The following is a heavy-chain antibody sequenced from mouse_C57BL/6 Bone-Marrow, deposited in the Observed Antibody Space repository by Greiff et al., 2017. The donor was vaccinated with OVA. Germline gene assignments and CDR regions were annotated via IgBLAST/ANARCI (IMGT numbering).Heavy chain of an antibody. CDR2: IDPENGDT. CDR3: TTVYYSNYYAMDY. J-gene: IGHJ4*01. CDR1: GFNIKDDY. V-gene: IGHV14-4*01. Sequence: VQLQQSGAELVRPGASVKLSCTASGFNIKDDYMHWVKQRPEQGLEWIGLIDPENGDTEYASKFQGKATITADTSSNTSYLQLHSLTSEDTAVYYCTTVYYSNYYAMDYWGQGTSVTVSS. D-gene: IGHD2-5*01.